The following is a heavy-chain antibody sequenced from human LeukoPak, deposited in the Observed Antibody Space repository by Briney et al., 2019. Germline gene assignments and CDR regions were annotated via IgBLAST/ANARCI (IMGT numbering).Heavy chain of an antibody. CDR1: GFTFGSYS. Sequence: PGGSLRLSCAASGFTFGSYSMNWVRQAPGKGLEWVSSISSSSSYIYYADSVKGRFTISRDNAKNSLSLQMNSLRAEDTAVYFCARVRSSYYYDSSSYYHYDGFDIWGQGTMVTVSS. J-gene: IGHJ3*02. CDR3: ARVRSSYYYDSSSYYHYDGFDI. V-gene: IGHV3-21*01. D-gene: IGHD3-22*01. CDR2: ISSSSSYI.